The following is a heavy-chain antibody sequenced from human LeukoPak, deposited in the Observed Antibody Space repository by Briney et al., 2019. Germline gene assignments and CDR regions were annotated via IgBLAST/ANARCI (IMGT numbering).Heavy chain of an antibody. CDR3: ARGDDYGDYGSNDAFDI. Sequence: PGGSLRLSCAASGFTFSSYSMNWVRQAPGKGLEWVSSISSSSSYIYYADSVKGRFTISRDNAKNSLYLQMNSLRAEDTAVYYCARGDDYGDYGSNDAFDIWGQGTMVTVSS. CDR1: GFTFSSYS. V-gene: IGHV3-21*01. J-gene: IGHJ3*02. CDR2: ISSSSSYI. D-gene: IGHD4-17*01.